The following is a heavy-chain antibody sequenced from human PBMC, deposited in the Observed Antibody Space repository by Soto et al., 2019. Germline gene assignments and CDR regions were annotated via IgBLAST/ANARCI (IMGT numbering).Heavy chain of an antibody. CDR1: GGSISSGGYY. D-gene: IGHD3-22*01. CDR2: IYYSGST. Sequence: SETLSLTCTVSGGSISSGGYYWSWIRQHPGKGLEWIGYIYYSGSTYYNPSLKSRVTISVDTSKNQFSLKLSSVTAADTAVYYCARDIYDSSGRAAFDIWGQGTVVTVSS. CDR3: ARDIYDSSGRAAFDI. V-gene: IGHV4-31*03. J-gene: IGHJ3*02.